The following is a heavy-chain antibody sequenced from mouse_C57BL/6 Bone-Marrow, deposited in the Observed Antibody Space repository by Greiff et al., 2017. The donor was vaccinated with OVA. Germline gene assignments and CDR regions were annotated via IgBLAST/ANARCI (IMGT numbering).Heavy chain of an antibody. J-gene: IGHJ3*01. Sequence: EVQLKESGPGLVKPSQSLSLTCSVTGYSITSGYYWNWIRQFPGNKLEWMGYISYDGSNNYNPSLKNRISITRDTSKNQFFLKLNSVTTEDTATYYCARQLRRSWFAYWGQGTLVTVSA. V-gene: IGHV3-6*01. CDR3: ARQLRRSWFAY. CDR1: GYSITSGYY. D-gene: IGHD3-2*02. CDR2: ISYDGSN.